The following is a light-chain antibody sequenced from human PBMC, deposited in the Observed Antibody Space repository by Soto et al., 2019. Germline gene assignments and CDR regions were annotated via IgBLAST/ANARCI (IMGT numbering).Light chain of an antibody. CDR1: QSIGSY. V-gene: IGKV1-39*01. CDR3: QESYSVPFFS. J-gene: IGKJ3*01. Sequence: DIQMTESPSSLSASVGDRVTITCRASQSIGSYLNWFQQKPGKAPKLLVYAATSLQSGVPSRFSGSGSGTDFTLTISSLQPQDFATYYCQESYSVPFFSFGPGTKVDIK. CDR2: AAT.